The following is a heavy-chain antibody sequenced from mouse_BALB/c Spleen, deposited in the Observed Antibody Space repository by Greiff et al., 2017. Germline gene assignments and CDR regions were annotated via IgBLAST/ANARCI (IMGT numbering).Heavy chain of an antibody. V-gene: IGHV5-6-2*01. Sequence: EVMLVESGGGLVKLGGSLKLSCAASGFTFSSYYMSWVRQTPEKRLELVAAINSNGGSTYYPDTVKGRFTISRDNAKNTLYLQMSSLKSEDTALYYCARRSNCFFDYWGQGTTLTVSS. CDR3: ARRSNCFFDY. J-gene: IGHJ2*01. CDR2: INSNGGST. D-gene: IGHD4-1*01. CDR1: GFTFSSYY.